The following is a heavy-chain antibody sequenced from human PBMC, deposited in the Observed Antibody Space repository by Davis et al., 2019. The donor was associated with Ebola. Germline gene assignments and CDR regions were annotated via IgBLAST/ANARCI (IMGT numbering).Heavy chain of an antibody. J-gene: IGHJ6*02. CDR2: TYYRSKWYN. V-gene: IGHV6-1*01. D-gene: IGHD5-12*01. CDR1: GDSVSSNSAA. CDR3: ARVGWLRLYHYGMDV. Sequence: SQTLSLTCAISGDSVSSNSAAWNWIRQSPSRGLEWLGRTYYRSKWYNDYAVSVKSRITINPDTSKNQFSLKLSSVTAADTAVYYCARVGWLRLYHYGMDVWGQGTAVTVSS.